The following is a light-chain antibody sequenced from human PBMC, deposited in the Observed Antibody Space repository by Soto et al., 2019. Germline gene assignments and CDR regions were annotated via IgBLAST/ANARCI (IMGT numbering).Light chain of an antibody. CDR1: SSNIGAGYD. CDR2: GNS. Sequence: QAVVTQPPSVSGAPGQRGTISCTGSSSNIGAGYDVHWYQQLPGTAPKLLIYGNSNRPSGVPDRFSGSKSGTSASLAITVLQAEDEADYYCQSYDSSLSALYVFGTGTKLTVL. J-gene: IGLJ1*01. V-gene: IGLV1-40*01. CDR3: QSYDSSLSALYV.